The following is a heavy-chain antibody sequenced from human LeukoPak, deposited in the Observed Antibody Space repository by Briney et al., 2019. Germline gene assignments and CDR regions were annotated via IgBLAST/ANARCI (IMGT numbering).Heavy chain of an antibody. CDR3: AKGSGSGWYGWFAP. CDR2: IDATGAAT. CDR1: GFSFNHYA. D-gene: IGHD6-19*01. Sequence: GESLRLSCAASGFSFNHYAMYWVRQAPGKGLKWVSSIDATGAATYYADSVNGRFTISRDNSKNTFYLQMDSLRADDTAVYSCAKGSGSGWYGWFAPWGQGTLVTVSS. V-gene: IGHV3-23*01. J-gene: IGHJ5*02.